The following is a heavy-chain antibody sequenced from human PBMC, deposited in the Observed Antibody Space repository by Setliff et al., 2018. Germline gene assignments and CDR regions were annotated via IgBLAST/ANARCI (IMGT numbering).Heavy chain of an antibody. CDR2: ISYDGSNK. Sequence: PGGSLRLSCAASGFTFSTYAIHWVRQAPGKGLEWVAVISYDGSNKYYADSVKGRFTISRDNSKNTLYLQMNSLRAEDTAVYYCARVYPWDGYGSDAFDIWGQGTMVTVSS. CDR3: ARVYPWDGYGSDAFDI. D-gene: IGHD5-12*01. V-gene: IGHV3-30-3*01. J-gene: IGHJ3*02. CDR1: GFTFSTYA.